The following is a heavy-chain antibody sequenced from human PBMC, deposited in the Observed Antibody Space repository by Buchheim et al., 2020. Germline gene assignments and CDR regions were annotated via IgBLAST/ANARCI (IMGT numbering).Heavy chain of an antibody. V-gene: IGHV4-34*01. J-gene: IGHJ5*02. CDR1: GGSFSGYY. D-gene: IGHD3-16*02. Sequence: QVQLQQWGAGLLKPSETLSLTRAVYGGSFSGYYWSWIRQPPGKGLEWIGEINHSGSTNYNPSLKSRVTISVDTSKNQFSLKLSSVTAADTAVYYCARGYRTSERWFDPWGQGTL. CDR3: ARGYRTSERWFDP. CDR2: INHSGST.